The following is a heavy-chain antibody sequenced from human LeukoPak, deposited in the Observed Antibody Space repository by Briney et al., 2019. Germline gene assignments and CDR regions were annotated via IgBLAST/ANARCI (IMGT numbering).Heavy chain of an antibody. CDR1: GYTFTSYG. CDR3: ARDLRDYYDSSGYYSDY. V-gene: IGHV1-18*01. D-gene: IGHD3-22*01. J-gene: IGHJ4*02. CDR2: ISAYNGNT. Sequence: ASVKVSCKASGYTFTSYGISWVRQAPGQGLEWMGWISAYNGNTNYAQKLQGRVTMTTDTSTSTAYMELRSLRSDDTAAYYCARDLRDYYDSSGYYSDYWGQGTLVTVSS.